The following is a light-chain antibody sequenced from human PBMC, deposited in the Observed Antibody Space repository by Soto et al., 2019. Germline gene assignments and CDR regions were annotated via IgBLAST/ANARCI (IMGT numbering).Light chain of an antibody. V-gene: IGKV3-15*01. Sequence: EIVMTQSPATLSATVVERATLSCRASHSVSSKLAWYQQKPGQAPRHLIYGASTRATDIPARFSGSGSGTEFTLTISSLQSEDFAVYYCQQYTDWPPQLTFGGGTKVEIK. J-gene: IGKJ4*01. CDR3: QQYTDWPPQLT. CDR2: GAS. CDR1: HSVSSK.